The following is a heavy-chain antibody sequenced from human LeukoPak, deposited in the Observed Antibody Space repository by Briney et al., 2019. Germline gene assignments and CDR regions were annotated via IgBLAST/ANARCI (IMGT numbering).Heavy chain of an antibody. CDR2: IWSDGTNR. D-gene: IGHD4-11*01. J-gene: IGHJ4*01. Sequence: AGGSLRLSCAASGFIFSQHGMHWVRQAPGKGLEWVAVIWSDGTNRFYVDSVKGRFTISRDNSQSTVFLQMNSLRVNDTAIYYCARDAQRGFDYSNSLKYWGHGTLVTVSS. V-gene: IGHV3-33*01. CDR1: GFIFSQHG. CDR3: ARDAQRGFDYSNSLKY.